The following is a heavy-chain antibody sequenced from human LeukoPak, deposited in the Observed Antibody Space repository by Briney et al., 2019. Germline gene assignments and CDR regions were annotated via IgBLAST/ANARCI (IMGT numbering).Heavy chain of an antibody. V-gene: IGHV3-48*01. CDR3: ARALDTSSSRYQPFEY. J-gene: IGHJ4*02. CDR1: GFTFSSYS. CDR2: ISSSSGTI. D-gene: IGHD2-2*01. Sequence: PGGSLRLSCAASGFTFSSYSMNWVRQAPGMGLEWVSYISSSSGTIYSADSVKGRFTISRDNAKSSLYLQLNSLRAEDTAVYYCARALDTSSSRYQPFEYWGQGTLVTVSS.